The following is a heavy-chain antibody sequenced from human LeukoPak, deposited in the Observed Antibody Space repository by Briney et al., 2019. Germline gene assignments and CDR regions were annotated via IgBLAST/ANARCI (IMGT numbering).Heavy chain of an antibody. CDR1: GGSISSYY. CDR2: IYYSGST. J-gene: IGHJ6*03. Sequence: SETLSLTCTVPGGSISSYYWSWLRQPPGKGLEWIGYIYYSGSTNYNPSLKSRITISVDTSKNQFSLKLSSVTAADTAVYYCARDYYGSGSYYNDYYYYMDVWGKGTTVTVSS. V-gene: IGHV4-59*01. D-gene: IGHD3-10*01. CDR3: ARDYYGSGSYYNDYYYYMDV.